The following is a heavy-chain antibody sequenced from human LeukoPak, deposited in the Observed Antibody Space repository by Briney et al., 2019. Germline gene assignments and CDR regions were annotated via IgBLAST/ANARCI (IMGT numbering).Heavy chain of an antibody. Sequence: GYLRPSLAASGFIFISYGMHWVRQAPGKGLEGVAVISYDGSNKYYADSVKGRFTISGDNSKNTLYLQMNSLRAEDTAVYYCAKDRADYSYVWWSIEPWGQGTLVTVSS. CDR3: AKDRADYSYVWWSIEP. V-gene: IGHV3-30*18. CDR1: GFIFISYG. CDR2: ISYDGSNK. J-gene: IGHJ4*02. D-gene: IGHD3-16*01.